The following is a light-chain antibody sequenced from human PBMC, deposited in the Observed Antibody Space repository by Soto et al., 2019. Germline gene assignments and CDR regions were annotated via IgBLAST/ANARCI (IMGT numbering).Light chain of an antibody. Sequence: DIQMTQSPSSLSASVGDRVTITCRASQGIGNYLAWYQQKQGKVPKNLIYDAATLQSGVPSRFSGSGSGTDFTITISSLQPEDVATSSRQKYYTAPETFGQGTKVEIK. J-gene: IGKJ1*01. V-gene: IGKV1-27*01. CDR3: QKYYTAPET. CDR1: QGIGNY. CDR2: DAA.